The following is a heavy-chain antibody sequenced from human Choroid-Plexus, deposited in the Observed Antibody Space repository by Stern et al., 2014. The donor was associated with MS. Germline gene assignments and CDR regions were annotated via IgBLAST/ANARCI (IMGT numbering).Heavy chain of an antibody. V-gene: IGHV3-30*18. D-gene: IGHD2/OR15-2a*01. J-gene: IGHJ5*02. CDR3: AKDRHYLTYFFDH. CDR1: GFTFGSCA. Sequence: VQLVESGGGVVKPGRPLRLSWVASGFTFGSCAMHWVRQAPGKGLEWVAVVSYDGSNKYYADSVKGRFTISRDNSQNTLYMQMSSLRPEDTAVYYCAKDRHYLTYFFDHWGQGSLVTVSS. CDR2: VSYDGSNK.